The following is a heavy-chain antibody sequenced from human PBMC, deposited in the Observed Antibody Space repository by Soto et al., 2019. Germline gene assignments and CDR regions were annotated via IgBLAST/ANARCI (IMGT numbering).Heavy chain of an antibody. V-gene: IGHV3-30*03. CDR3: ARDSPRDPQYYYYGMDV. J-gene: IGHJ6*02. CDR2: ISYDGSNK. CDR1: GFTFSSYG. Sequence: PGGSLRLSCAASGFTFSSYGMHWVRQAPGKGLEWVAVISYDGSNKYYADSVKGRFTISRDNSKNTLYLQMNSLRAEDTAVYYCARDSPRDPQYYYYGMDVWGQGTTVTVSS.